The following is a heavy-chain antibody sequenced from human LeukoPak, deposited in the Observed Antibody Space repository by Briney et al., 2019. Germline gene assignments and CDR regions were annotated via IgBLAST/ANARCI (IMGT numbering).Heavy chain of an antibody. D-gene: IGHD6-19*01. CDR3: AKGPLIEVAGTIWEY. J-gene: IGHJ4*02. V-gene: IGHV3-23*01. CDR1: GFTFSSYA. Sequence: GGSLRLSCAASGFTFSSYAMSWVRQAPGKGPEWVSALSGSGANTYYADSVKGRFTISRDNSKNTLYLQMNSLRDEDTAVYYCAKGPLIEVAGTIWEYWGQGTLVTVSS. CDR2: LSGSGANT.